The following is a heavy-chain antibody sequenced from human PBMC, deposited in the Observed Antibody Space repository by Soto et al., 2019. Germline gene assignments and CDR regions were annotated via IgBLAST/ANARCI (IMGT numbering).Heavy chain of an antibody. Sequence: PGGSLRLSCAASGFTFSSYAISWVRQAPWKGLEWVSAISCSGGITYYADCVKGRFTISRGNSKNTLYLQMTRPRAEDTAVYYCAKGLITIFGVVLPPDVWGQGTTVTVSS. CDR2: ISCSGGIT. J-gene: IGHJ6*02. D-gene: IGHD3-3*01. CDR3: AKGLITIFGVVLPPDV. CDR1: GFTFSSYA. V-gene: IGHV3-23*01.